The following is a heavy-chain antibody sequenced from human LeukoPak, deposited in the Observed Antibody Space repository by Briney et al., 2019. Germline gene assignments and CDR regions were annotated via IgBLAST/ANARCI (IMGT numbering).Heavy chain of an antibody. CDR1: GFTFNSYA. V-gene: IGHV3-30-3*01. Sequence: GGSLRLSCAASGFTFNSYAMHWVRQAPGKGLEWVAVIAYDGSNKYYADSVKGRFTISRDNSKNTLYLQMNSLRAEDTAVYYCARGFITMVRGVIITYLDYWGQGTLVTVSS. CDR2: IAYDGSNK. J-gene: IGHJ4*02. CDR3: ARGFITMVRGVIITYLDY. D-gene: IGHD3-10*01.